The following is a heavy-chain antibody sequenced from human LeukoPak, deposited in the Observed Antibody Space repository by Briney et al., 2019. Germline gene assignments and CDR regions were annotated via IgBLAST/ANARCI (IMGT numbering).Heavy chain of an antibody. V-gene: IGHV3-23*01. CDR2: ISGSGGST. J-gene: IGHJ6*03. CDR3: AKGWEYYDSSGRYMDV. CDR1: GFTFSSYG. D-gene: IGHD3-22*01. Sequence: GGSLRLSCAASGFTFSSYGMSWVRQAPGKGLEWVSAISGSGGSTYYADSVKGRLTISRDNSKNTLYLQMNSLRAEDTAVYYCAKGWEYYDSSGRYMDVWGKGTTVTISS.